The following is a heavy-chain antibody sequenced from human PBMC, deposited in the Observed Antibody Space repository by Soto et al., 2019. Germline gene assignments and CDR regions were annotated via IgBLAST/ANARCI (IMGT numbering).Heavy chain of an antibody. CDR3: TTSDQISSSWSLPYY. Sequence: AASVKVSCKASGYTFTRSGISWVRQAPGQGLEWMGWIIPIIGIANYAQKFQGRVTITADTSTSTAYMELSSLRSEDTAVYYCTTSDQISSSWSLPYYWGQGTLVTVSS. CDR1: GYTFTRSG. J-gene: IGHJ4*02. D-gene: IGHD6-13*01. CDR2: IIPIIGIA. V-gene: IGHV1-69*10.